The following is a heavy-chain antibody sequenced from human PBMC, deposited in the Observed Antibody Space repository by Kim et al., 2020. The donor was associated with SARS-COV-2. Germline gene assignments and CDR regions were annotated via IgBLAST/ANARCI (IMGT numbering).Heavy chain of an antibody. V-gene: IGHV4-39*01. J-gene: IGHJ4*02. CDR2: IYYSGST. Sequence: SETLSLTCIVSGGSISSSSYYWGWIRQPPGKGLEWIGSIYYSGSTYYNPSLKSRVTISVDTSKNQFSLKLSSVTAADTAVYYCASLYDSSGYHCDYWGQGTLVTVSS. CDR3: ASLYDSSGYHCDY. CDR1: GGSISSSSYY. D-gene: IGHD3-22*01.